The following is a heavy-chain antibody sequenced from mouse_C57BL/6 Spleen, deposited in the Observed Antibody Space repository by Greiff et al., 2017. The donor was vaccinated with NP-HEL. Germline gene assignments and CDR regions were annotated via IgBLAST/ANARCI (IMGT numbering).Heavy chain of an antibody. J-gene: IGHJ4*01. CDR2: IDPETGGT. CDR1: GYTFTDYE. D-gene: IGHD1-1*01. CDR3: TRSPIYYYGSSYGYAMDY. V-gene: IGHV1-15*01. Sequence: VQLQQSGAELVRPGASVTLSCKASGYTFTDYEMHWVKQTPVHGLEWIGAIDPETGGTAYNQKFKGKAILTADKSSSTAYMELRSLTSEDSAVYYCTRSPIYYYGSSYGYAMDYWGQGTSVTVSS.